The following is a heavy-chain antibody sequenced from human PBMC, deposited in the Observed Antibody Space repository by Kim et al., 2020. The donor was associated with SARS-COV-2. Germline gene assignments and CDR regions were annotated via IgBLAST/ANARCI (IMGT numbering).Heavy chain of an antibody. J-gene: IGHJ3*01. Sequence: GGSLRLSCSASGFTFSSHAMIWVRLAPGKGLEWVSSISATGDSTYSADSLRGRFTTSRDNTKKSVYLQMDSLRVEDTAVYYCVAQLAVWSPGTLVTVSS. D-gene: IGHD2-2*01. V-gene: IGHV3-21*01. CDR1: GFTFSSHA. CDR2: ISATGDST. CDR3: VAQLAV.